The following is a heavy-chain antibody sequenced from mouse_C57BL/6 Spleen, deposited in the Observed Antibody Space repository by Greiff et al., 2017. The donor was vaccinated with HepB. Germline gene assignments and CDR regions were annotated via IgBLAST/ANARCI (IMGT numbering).Heavy chain of an antibody. V-gene: IGHV1-74*01. J-gene: IGHJ2*01. Sequence: QVQLQQPGAELVKPGASVKLSCKASGYTFTSYWMHWVKQRPGQGLEWIGRIHPSDSDTNYNQKFKGKATLTVDKSSSTAYMQLSSLTSEDSAVYYCAISITTVVAPDYWGQGTTLTVSS. D-gene: IGHD1-1*01. CDR2: IHPSDSDT. CDR3: AISITTVVAPDY. CDR1: GYTFTSYW.